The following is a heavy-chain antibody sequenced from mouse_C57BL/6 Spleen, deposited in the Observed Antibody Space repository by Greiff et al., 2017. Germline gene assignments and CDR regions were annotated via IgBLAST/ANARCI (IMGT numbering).Heavy chain of an antibody. J-gene: IGHJ2*01. V-gene: IGHV1-55*01. D-gene: IGHD2-3*01. Sequence: QVQLQQPGAELVKPGASVKMSCKASGYTFTRYWITWVKQRPGPGLEWIGDIYPGSGSTNYNEQFKNKATLIVDTSSSTAYMQLSSLTSEDSAVYYCARSYDGYYEDYFDDWGQGTTLTVSS. CDR2: IYPGSGST. CDR3: ARSYDGYYEDYFDD. CDR1: GYTFTRYW.